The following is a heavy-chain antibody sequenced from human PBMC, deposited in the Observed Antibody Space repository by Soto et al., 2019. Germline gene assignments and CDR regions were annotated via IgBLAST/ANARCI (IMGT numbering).Heavy chain of an antibody. CDR2: VSPENRNA. V-gene: IGHV1-8*01. D-gene: IGHD4-17*01. J-gene: IGHJ4*02. Sequence: EASVKVSCKTSGYTFTEYVINWVRQAPGQGLEYMGWVSPENRNAGYAPQFRGRVSMTADTSINTVYLELTTLTYEDTAVYYCEVTTGYWGQGTMVTVSS. CDR1: GYTFTEYV. CDR3: EVTTGY.